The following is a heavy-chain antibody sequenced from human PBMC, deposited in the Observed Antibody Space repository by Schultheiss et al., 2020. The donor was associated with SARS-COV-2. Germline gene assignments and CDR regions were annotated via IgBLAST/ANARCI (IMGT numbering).Heavy chain of an antibody. CDR1: GGSISSYY. CDR2: IYYSGST. CDR3: ARLSVYHSSAFDI. J-gene: IGHJ3*02. D-gene: IGHD3-16*02. Sequence: SETLSLTCTVSGGSISSYYWSWIRQPPGKGLEWIGYIYYSGSTNYNPSLKSRVTISVDTSKNQFSLKLSSVTAADTAVYYCARLSVYHSSAFDIWGQGTMVTVSS. V-gene: IGHV4-59*08.